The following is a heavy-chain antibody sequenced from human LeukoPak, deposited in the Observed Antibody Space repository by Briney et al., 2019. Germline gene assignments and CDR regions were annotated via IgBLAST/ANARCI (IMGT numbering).Heavy chain of an antibody. D-gene: IGHD6-13*01. V-gene: IGHV1-2*02. Sequence: ASVKVSCKASGYTFTGYYMHWVRQAPGQGLEWMGWINPNSGGTNYAQKFQGRVTMTRDTSISTAYMELSRLRSDDTVVYYCARATVWQQLFSLDYWGQGTLVTVSS. CDR2: INPNSGGT. CDR1: GYTFTGYY. J-gene: IGHJ4*02. CDR3: ARATVWQQLFSLDY.